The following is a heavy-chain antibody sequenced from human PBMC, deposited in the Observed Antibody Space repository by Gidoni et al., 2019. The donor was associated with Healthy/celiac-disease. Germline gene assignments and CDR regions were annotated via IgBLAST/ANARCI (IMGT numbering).Heavy chain of an antibody. CDR3: ARPYGDSNPGDY. CDR2: IYCTGSP. J-gene: IGHJ4*02. D-gene: IGHD4-17*01. Sequence: QLQLQESGPGLVKHSETLSLTSTVSGGCISSSSYYWGWIGQPPGKGLEWSGSIYCTGSPYYNPSLKSRVTISVDTSKNQFSLKLISVTAADTAVYYCARPYGDSNPGDYWGQGTLVTVSS. V-gene: IGHV4-39*01. CDR1: GGCISSSSYY.